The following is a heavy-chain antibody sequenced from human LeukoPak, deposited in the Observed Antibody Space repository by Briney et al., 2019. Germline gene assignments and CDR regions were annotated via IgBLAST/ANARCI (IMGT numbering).Heavy chain of an antibody. J-gene: IGHJ4*02. CDR3: AKNAHYQGYSYGGIDY. D-gene: IGHD5-18*01. V-gene: IGHV3-30*18. CDR2: ISYDGSDK. CDR1: GFTFSSYG. Sequence: PGGSLRLSCAASGFTFSSYGMHWVRQAPGKGLEWVAVISYDGSDKYSADSVKGRFTISRDNSKNTLYLQMNSLRAEDTAVYYCAKNAHYQGYSYGGIDYWGQGTLVIVSS.